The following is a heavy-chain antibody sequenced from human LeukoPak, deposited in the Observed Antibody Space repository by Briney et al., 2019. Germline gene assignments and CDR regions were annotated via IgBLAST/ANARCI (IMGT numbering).Heavy chain of an antibody. Sequence: PSETLSLTCTVSGGSISSYYWSWIRQPPGKGLEWIGYIYTSGDTNYNPSLKSRVTISVDTSKNQFSLKLSSVTAADTAAYYCARHVRAYDYDAFDIWGQGTMVTVSS. J-gene: IGHJ3*02. D-gene: IGHD5-12*01. CDR2: IYTSGDT. V-gene: IGHV4-4*09. CDR3: ARHVRAYDYDAFDI. CDR1: GGSISSYY.